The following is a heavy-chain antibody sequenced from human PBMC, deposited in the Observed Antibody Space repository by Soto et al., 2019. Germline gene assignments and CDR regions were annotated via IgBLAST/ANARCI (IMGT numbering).Heavy chain of an antibody. V-gene: IGHV4-59*01. CDR2: IYSSGST. CDR3: ARSLASAGYTYGNFDS. J-gene: IGHJ4*02. CDR1: GDPIIGYY. Sequence: PSETLSLTCSVSGDPIIGYYCSWIRQSPGKGLEWIGCIYSSGSTNYNPSLKSRVTISVDTSKNQFSLKVPSMTAADTAVYYCARSLASAGYTYGNFDSSGQGTLVTV. D-gene: IGHD5-18*01.